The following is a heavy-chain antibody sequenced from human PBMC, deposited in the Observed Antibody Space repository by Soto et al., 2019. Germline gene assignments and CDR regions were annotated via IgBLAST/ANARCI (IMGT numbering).Heavy chain of an antibody. CDR2: IFYSGNT. Sequence: PSETLSLTCTVSGGPISSTTYYWGWIRQPPGKGLEWIGSIFYSGNTYYNPSLKSRVTMSVDTSKKQFSLILNSVTAADTALYYCARHERRSSGFDSWGQGTPVTVSS. D-gene: IGHD6-6*01. CDR3: ARHERRSSGFDS. J-gene: IGHJ4*02. V-gene: IGHV4-39*01. CDR1: GGPISSTTYY.